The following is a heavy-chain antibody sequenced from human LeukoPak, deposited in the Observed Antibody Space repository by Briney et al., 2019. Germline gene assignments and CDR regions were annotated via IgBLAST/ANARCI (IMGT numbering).Heavy chain of an antibody. CDR2: IYYSGST. D-gene: IGHD2-15*01. CDR3: ARVSDNNWFDP. V-gene: IGHV4-59*01. Sequence: SETLSLTCSVWIGSISSYYWSWIRQPPGKGLEWIGYIYYSGSTNYNPSLKSRVTISVDTSKNQFSLKLSSVTAADTAVYYCARVSDNNWFDPWGQGTLVTVSS. CDR1: IGSISSYY. J-gene: IGHJ5*02.